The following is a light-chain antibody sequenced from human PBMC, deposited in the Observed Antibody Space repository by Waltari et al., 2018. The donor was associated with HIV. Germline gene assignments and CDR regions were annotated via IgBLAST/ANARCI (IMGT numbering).Light chain of an antibody. CDR3: CSYAGNYRV. CDR2: EFT. CDR1: SGAIGFSDY. Sequence: QSALTQPRSVSGSPGQSVTISCTGTSGAIGFSDYVSWFQQHPGKAPKLIIYEFTTRPSGVPDRFSGSKSGNTATLTITGLQAEDEADYYCCSYAGNYRVFGGGTKLTVL. J-gene: IGLJ2*01. V-gene: IGLV2-11*01.